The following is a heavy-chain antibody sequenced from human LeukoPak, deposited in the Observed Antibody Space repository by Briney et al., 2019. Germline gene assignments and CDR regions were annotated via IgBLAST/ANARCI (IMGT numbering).Heavy chain of an antibody. CDR2: IYYSGST. CDR1: GGSISRGSYF. Sequence: SETLSLTCTVSGGSISRGSYFWGWIRQPPGRGLEWIGSIYYSGSTYYNPSLKSRVTISIDTSKNQIFLKLRSTTAADTAHYYCARAEINDYNRYWGQGILVIVSS. CDR3: ARAEINDYNRY. D-gene: IGHD4-11*01. J-gene: IGHJ4*02. V-gene: IGHV4-39*07.